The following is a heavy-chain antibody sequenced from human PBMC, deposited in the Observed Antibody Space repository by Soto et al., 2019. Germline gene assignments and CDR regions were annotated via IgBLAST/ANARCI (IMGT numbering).Heavy chain of an antibody. D-gene: IGHD2-2*01. CDR2: INPSGGST. Sequence: GASVKVSCKASGYTFTSYYMHWVRQAPGQGLEWMGIINPSGGSTSYAQKFQGRVTMTRDTSTSTVYMELSSLRSEDTAVYYCARGEYIVVVPAASVAFDYWGQGTLVTVSS. CDR1: GYTFTSYY. CDR3: ARGEYIVVVPAASVAFDY. J-gene: IGHJ4*02. V-gene: IGHV1-46*01.